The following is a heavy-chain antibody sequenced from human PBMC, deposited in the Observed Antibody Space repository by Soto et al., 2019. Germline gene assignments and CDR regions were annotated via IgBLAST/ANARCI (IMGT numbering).Heavy chain of an antibody. CDR2: INHSGST. V-gene: IGHV4-34*01. CDR3: ARDGPYCSSTSCYTDGFDY. CDR1: GGSFSGYY. Sequence: PSETLSLTCAVYGGSFSGYYWSWIRQPPGKGLEWIGEINHSGSTNYNPSLKSRVTISVDTSKNQFSLKLSSVAAADTAVYYCARDGPYCSSTSCYTDGFDYWGQGTLVTVSS. J-gene: IGHJ4*02. D-gene: IGHD2-2*02.